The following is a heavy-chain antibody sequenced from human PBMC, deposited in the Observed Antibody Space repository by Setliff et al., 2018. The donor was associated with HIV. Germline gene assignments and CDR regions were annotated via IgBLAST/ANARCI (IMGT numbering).Heavy chain of an antibody. Sequence: LSLTCTVSGYSISTSNYYWGWVRQPPGKGLEWVGNVDYTGSTYYNPSLKSRVTISVDTSKNQFSLRLNSVTAADTAVYYCARQGNIVVVTSFDYWGQGTLVTVSS. D-gene: IGHD2-21*02. J-gene: IGHJ4*02. CDR3: ARQGNIVVVTSFDY. V-gene: IGHV4-39*07. CDR1: GYSISTSNYY. CDR2: VDYTGST.